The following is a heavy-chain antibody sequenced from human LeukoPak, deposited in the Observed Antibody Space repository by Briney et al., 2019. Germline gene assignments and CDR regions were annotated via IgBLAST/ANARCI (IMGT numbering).Heavy chain of an antibody. Sequence: PGGSLRLSCAASGFTFSGYEMNWVRQAPGKGLVWVSRINSDGSSTSYADSVKDRFTISRDNAKNTLYMQMNSLRAEDTAVYYCSRSFDFWAQGTLVTVSS. CDR3: SRSFDF. J-gene: IGHJ4*02. CDR1: GFTFSGYE. D-gene: IGHD1-14*01. CDR2: INSDGSST. V-gene: IGHV3-74*01.